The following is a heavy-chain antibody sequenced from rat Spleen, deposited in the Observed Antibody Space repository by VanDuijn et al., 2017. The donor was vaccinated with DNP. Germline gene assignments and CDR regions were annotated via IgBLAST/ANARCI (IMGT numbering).Heavy chain of an antibody. CDR2: LSTGGGNT. V-gene: IGHV5-27*01. D-gene: IGHD1-12*02. CDR3: TTTHDFDGWFPFDY. J-gene: IGHJ2*01. Sequence: EVQLVESGGGLVQPGRSLKLSCVASGFTFSNYYMAWVRQAPTKGLELVAYLSTGGGNTYYRDSVKGRFTISRDNAESTLYLQMDSLRSEDTATYYCTTTHDFDGWFPFDYWGQGVMVTVSS. CDR1: GFTFSNYY.